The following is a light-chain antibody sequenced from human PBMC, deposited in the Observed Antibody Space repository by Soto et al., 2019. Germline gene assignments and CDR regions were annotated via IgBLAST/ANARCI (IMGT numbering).Light chain of an antibody. J-gene: IGLJ2*01. CDR1: SSDIGAYNY. CDR2: DVS. V-gene: IGLV2-14*01. Sequence: SALTQPASVSGSPGQSITISCAGTSSDIGAYNYVSWYQQYPGKAPKLMIHDVSNRPSGVSNRFSGSKSGNTASLTISGLQAEDEADYYCSSHTSSTLVVFGGGTKLTVL. CDR3: SSHTSSTLVV.